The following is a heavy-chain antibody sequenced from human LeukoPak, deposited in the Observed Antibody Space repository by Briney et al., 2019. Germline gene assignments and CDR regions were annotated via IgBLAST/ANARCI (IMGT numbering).Heavy chain of an antibody. CDR2: ISAYNGNT. D-gene: IGHD6-13*01. J-gene: IGHJ5*02. CDR1: GYTFTSYG. V-gene: IGHV1-18*01. Sequence: ASVKVSCKASGYTFTSYGISWVRQAPGQGLEWMGWISAYNGNTNYARKLQGRVTMTTDTSTSTAYMELRSLRSDDTAVYYCARVLRQQLVLDPWGQGTLVTVSS. CDR3: ARVLRQQLVLDP.